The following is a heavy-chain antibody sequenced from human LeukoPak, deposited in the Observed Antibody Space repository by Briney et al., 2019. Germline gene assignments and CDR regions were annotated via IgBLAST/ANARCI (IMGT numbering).Heavy chain of an antibody. V-gene: IGHV3-21*01. CDR3: ARVRYSSGRVTRFDY. D-gene: IGHD6-19*01. J-gene: IGHJ4*02. CDR1: GFTFSSYS. CDR2: ISSSSSYI. Sequence: GGSLRLSCAASGFTFSSYSMNWVRQAPGKGLEWVSSISSSSSYIYYADSVKGRFTISRDNAKNSLCLQMNSLRAEDTAVYYCARVRYSSGRVTRFDYWGQGTLVTVSS.